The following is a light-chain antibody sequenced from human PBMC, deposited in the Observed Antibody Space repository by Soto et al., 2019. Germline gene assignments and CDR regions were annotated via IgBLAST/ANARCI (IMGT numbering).Light chain of an antibody. V-gene: IGLV2-14*01. CDR1: SSDVGGYTY. Sequence: SVLTQPASASGSPGQSITISCAGTSSDVGGYTYVSWYQQHPGKAPKLMIYDVSNRPSGVSNRFSGSKSGNTASLTISGLQAEDEADYYCTSYTSSSTPYVFGGGTKVTVL. CDR3: TSYTSSSTPYV. CDR2: DVS. J-gene: IGLJ1*01.